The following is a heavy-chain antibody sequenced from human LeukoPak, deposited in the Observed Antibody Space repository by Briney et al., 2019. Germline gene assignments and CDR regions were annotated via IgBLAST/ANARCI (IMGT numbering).Heavy chain of an antibody. Sequence: ASVKVSCKTSGYSFTDYYMHWVRQAPGQGLDWMGWINPNSGGTSSAQKFQGRVTMTRDTSITTVYMEVSWLTSDDTAIYYCARADRLHGGPYLIGPWGQGTLVTVSS. CDR1: GYSFTDYY. J-gene: IGHJ5*02. V-gene: IGHV1-2*02. CDR2: INPNSGGT. CDR3: ARADRLHGGPYLIGP. D-gene: IGHD2-21*01.